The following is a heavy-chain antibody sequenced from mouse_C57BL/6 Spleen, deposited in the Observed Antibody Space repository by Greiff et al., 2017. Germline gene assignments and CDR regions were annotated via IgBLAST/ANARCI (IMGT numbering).Heavy chain of an antibody. J-gene: IGHJ2*01. Sequence: QVQLQQSGPELVKPGASVKISCKASGYAFSSSWMNWVKQRPGKGLEWIGRIYPGDGDTNYNGKFKGKATLTADKSSSTAYMQLRSLTSGGSAVDVCANLANWDVGGYGGQGTTLTVSA. CDR3: ANLANWDVGGY. V-gene: IGHV1-82*01. D-gene: IGHD4-1*01. CDR1: GYAFSSSW. CDR2: IYPGDGDT.